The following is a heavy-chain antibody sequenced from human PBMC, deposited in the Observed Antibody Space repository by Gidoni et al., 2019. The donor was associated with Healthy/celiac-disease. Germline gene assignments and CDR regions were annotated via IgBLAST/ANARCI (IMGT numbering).Heavy chain of an antibody. CDR2: IITIFGTA. CDR3: AREEPYCTGGVCYYYYGMDV. CDR1: GGTFSSYA. D-gene: IGHD2-8*02. Sequence: QVQLVQSGAEVKKPGSSVKVSCKASGGTFSSYAISWVRQAPGQGLEWMGGIITIFGTANYAQKFQGRVTITADESTSTAYMELSSLRSEDTAVYYCAREEPYCTGGVCYYYYGMDVWGQGTTVTVSS. J-gene: IGHJ6*02. V-gene: IGHV1-69*01.